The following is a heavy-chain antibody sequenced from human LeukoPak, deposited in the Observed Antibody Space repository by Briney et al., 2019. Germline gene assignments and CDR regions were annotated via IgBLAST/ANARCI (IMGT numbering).Heavy chain of an antibody. D-gene: IGHD2-2*01. CDR3: GSSSTSLVAFDI. CDR1: GGSISSYY. V-gene: IGHV4-59*01. Sequence: SETLSLTCTVAGGSISSYYWSWIRQPPGKGLEWIAYINYSGSTNYNPFLKSRVTISVDTSKNQFSMKLSSVTAADTAVYYCGSSSTSLVAFDIWGQGTMVTVSS. J-gene: IGHJ3*02. CDR2: INYSGST.